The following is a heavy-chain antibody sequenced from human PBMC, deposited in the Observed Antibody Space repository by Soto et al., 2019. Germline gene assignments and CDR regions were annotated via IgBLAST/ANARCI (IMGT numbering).Heavy chain of an antibody. Sequence: QLQLQESGPGLVKPSETLSLTCTVSGGSISSSTYYWGWIRQPPGTGLEWIGNIYYSGSTYYNPSLTSRVPISVDTSTNPFSRKLSSVTAADTAVYYCARAKRYYYDRSGYGEGEVDSGGQGTLVTVSS. J-gene: IGHJ4*02. CDR3: ARAKRYYYDRSGYGEGEVDS. CDR1: GGSISSSTYY. V-gene: IGHV4-39*01. D-gene: IGHD3-22*01. CDR2: IYYSGST.